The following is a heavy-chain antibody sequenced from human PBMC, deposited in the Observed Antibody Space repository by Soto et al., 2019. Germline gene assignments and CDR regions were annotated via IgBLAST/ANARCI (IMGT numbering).Heavy chain of an antibody. Sequence: ASVKVSCKASGYTFTGYYIQWVRKAPGQGLECMGWINPNTGGTKYAQKFQGRVAMTRDTSISTASMELSWLTSDDTAIYYCARSTSTIGARLDSWGQGTLVTVSS. V-gene: IGHV1-2*02. CDR3: ARSTSTIGARLDS. D-gene: IGHD6-6*01. CDR2: INPNTGGT. J-gene: IGHJ4*02. CDR1: GYTFTGYY.